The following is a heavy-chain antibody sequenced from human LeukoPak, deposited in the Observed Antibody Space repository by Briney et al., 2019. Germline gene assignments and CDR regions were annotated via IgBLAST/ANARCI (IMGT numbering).Heavy chain of an antibody. CDR3: ARTSRDGYNNLYWYSDV. CDR1: GGSISSSSFY. CDR2: IYFSGNT. D-gene: IGHD5-24*01. Sequence: SETLSLTCTVSGGSISSSSFYWGWIRQPPGKGLEWIGCIYFSGNTYYNPTFKARLTISVATSKTQFFLKLSAVTAADTAVYYCARTSRDGYNNLYWYSDVWGRGTLVTVSS. J-gene: IGHJ2*01. V-gene: IGHV4-39*07.